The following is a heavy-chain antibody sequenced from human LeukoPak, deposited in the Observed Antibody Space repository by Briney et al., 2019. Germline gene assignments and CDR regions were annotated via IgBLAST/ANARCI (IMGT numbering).Heavy chain of an antibody. V-gene: IGHV1-2*02. D-gene: IGHD5-24*01. Sequence: ASVXVSCKASGYTFTGYYMNWVRQAPGQGLEWMGWINPNSGDTNYAQKFRGRVTMTRDTSISTAYMELSRLRSDDTAVYYCASARGGYNSRSPLDYWGQGTLVTVSS. CDR1: GYTFTGYY. J-gene: IGHJ4*02. CDR3: ASARGGYNSRSPLDY. CDR2: INPNSGDT.